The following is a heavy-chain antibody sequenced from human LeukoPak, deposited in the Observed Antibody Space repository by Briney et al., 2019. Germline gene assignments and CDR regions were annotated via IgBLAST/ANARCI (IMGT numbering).Heavy chain of an antibody. CDR3: ARGRGGNSGDS. V-gene: IGHV4-34*01. CDR2: INHSGST. CDR1: AGSFSGYY. D-gene: IGHD4-23*01. J-gene: IGHJ4*02. Sequence: SETLSPTCAIYAGSFSGYYWSWIRQPPGKGLEWIGEINHSGSTNYSPSLKSRVTISLDTSKNQFSLKLSSVTAADAAVYYCARGRGGNSGDSWGQGTLVTVSS.